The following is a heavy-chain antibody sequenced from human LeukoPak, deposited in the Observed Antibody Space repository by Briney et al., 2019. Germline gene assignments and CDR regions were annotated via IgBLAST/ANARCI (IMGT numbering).Heavy chain of an antibody. V-gene: IGHV1-2*02. CDR3: ARAYSGYGFKYYYYYYMDV. CDR2: INPNSGGT. D-gene: IGHD5-12*01. J-gene: IGHJ6*03. Sequence: GASVKVSCKASGYTFTGYYMHWVRQAPGQGLEWMGWINPNSGGTNYAQKFQGRVTMTRDTSISTAYMELSRLRSDDTAVYYCARAYSGYGFKYYYYYYMDVWGKGTTVTISS. CDR1: GYTFTGYY.